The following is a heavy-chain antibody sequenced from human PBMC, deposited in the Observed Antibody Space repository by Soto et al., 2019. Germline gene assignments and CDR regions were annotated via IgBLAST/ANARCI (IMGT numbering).Heavy chain of an antibody. V-gene: IGHV1-69*02. Sequence: ASVKVSCKASGGTFSSYTISWVRQAPGQGLEWMGRIIPILGIANYAQKFQGRVTITADKSTSTAYMELSSLRSEDTAVYYCAKSPTFNIKNQSQVGYCSGGSCYSGAYYYYMDVWGKGTTVTVSS. CDR1: GGTFSSYT. CDR2: IIPILGIA. J-gene: IGHJ6*03. D-gene: IGHD2-15*01. CDR3: AKSPTFNIKNQSQVGYCSGGSCYSGAYYYYMDV.